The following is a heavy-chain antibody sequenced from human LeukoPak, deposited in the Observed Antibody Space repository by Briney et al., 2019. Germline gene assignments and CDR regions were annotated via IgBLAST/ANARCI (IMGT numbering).Heavy chain of an antibody. Sequence: PSETLSLTCAVHGGSFSGYYWSWIRQPPGKGLEWIGEINHSGSTNYNPSLKSRVTISVDTSKNQFSLKLSSVTAADTAVYYCARSISGGYPYFDYWGQGTLVTVSS. CDR1: GGSFSGYY. CDR3: ARSISGGYPYFDY. V-gene: IGHV4-34*01. D-gene: IGHD3-22*01. CDR2: INHSGST. J-gene: IGHJ4*02.